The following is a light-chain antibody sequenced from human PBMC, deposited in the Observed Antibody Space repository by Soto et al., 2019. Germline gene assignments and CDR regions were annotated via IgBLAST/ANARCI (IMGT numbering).Light chain of an antibody. CDR1: QSVTRSY. CDR3: QQYGKLPIT. J-gene: IGKJ5*01. CDR2: GAS. Sequence: EIVFTQSPGTLSLSPGERATLSCRASQSVTRSYLTWYQQKPGQAPRLLIYGASTRAAGIPDRFSGSGAGTEFTLTISSLEPEDFEVDYCQQYGKLPITFGQGTRLEIK. V-gene: IGKV3-20*01.